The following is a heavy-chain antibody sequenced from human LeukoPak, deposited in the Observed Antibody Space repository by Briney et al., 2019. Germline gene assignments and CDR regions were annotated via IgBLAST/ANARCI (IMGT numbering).Heavy chain of an antibody. V-gene: IGHV4-34*01. J-gene: IGHJ4*02. Sequence: PSETLSLTCAVYGGSFSGYYWSWIRQPPGKGLEWIGEINHSGSTNYNPSLKSRVTISVDTSKNQFSLKVRSVTAADTAVYYCARLNGGYWGQGTLVTVSS. CDR1: GGSFSGYY. CDR3: ARLNGGY. CDR2: INHSGST. D-gene: IGHD1-1*01.